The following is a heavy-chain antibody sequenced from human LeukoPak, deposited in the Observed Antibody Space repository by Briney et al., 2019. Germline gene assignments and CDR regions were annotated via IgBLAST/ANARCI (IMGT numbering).Heavy chain of an antibody. CDR1: GGSINSGRYS. J-gene: IGHJ4*02. D-gene: IGHD2-21*02. V-gene: IGHV4-39*01. CDR3: AAGGDGAKAGF. CDR2: IHYSGTPT. Sequence: SETLSLTCAVSGGSINSGRYSWDWIRQPPGKGLEWIGTIHYSGTPTFYNPSLESRVTIFADTAKNQFSLKVTSVTAADTAVYYCAAGGDGAKAGFWGQGTLVTVSS.